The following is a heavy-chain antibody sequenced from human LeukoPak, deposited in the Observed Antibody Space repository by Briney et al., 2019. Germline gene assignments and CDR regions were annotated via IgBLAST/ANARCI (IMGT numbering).Heavy chain of an antibody. Sequence: GGSLRLSCAASGFTFSSYAMSWVRQAPGKGLEWVSSISSSSSYIYYADSVKGRFPIPRVNAKNSLYLQMNSLRAEDTAVYYCARDWKVGHAYWGQGTLVTVSA. J-gene: IGHJ4*02. CDR3: ARDWKVGHAY. D-gene: IGHD1-1*01. CDR2: ISSSSSYI. V-gene: IGHV3-21*01. CDR1: GFTFSSYA.